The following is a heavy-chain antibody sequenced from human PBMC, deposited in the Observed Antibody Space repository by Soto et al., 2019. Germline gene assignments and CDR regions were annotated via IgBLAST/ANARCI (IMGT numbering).Heavy chain of an antibody. CDR2: ISGSGGST. Sequence: EVHLLESGGGLVQPGGSLRLSCAASGFTFSTYAMNLVRQAPGKGLQWVSAISGSGGSTYYIDAVRGRFTTSRDNSRNTLYLDMNSLRADDTAVYYCAKAVTKQWLEEYFDYWGQGTLVAVSS. CDR1: GFTFSTYA. J-gene: IGHJ4*02. V-gene: IGHV3-23*01. CDR3: AKAVTKQWLEEYFDY. D-gene: IGHD6-19*01.